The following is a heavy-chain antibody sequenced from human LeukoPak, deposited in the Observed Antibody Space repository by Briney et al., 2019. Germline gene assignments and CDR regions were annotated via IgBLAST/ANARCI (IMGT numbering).Heavy chain of an antibody. CDR2: ISWNSGSI. Sequence: QSGGSLRLSCAASGFTFDDYAMHWVRQAPGKGLEWVSGISWNSGSIGYADSVKGRFTISRDNAKNSLYLQMNSLRAEDTALYYCAKDKSSSFDYWGQGTPVTVSS. V-gene: IGHV3-9*01. CDR3: AKDKSSSFDY. CDR1: GFTFDDYA. D-gene: IGHD6-13*01. J-gene: IGHJ4*02.